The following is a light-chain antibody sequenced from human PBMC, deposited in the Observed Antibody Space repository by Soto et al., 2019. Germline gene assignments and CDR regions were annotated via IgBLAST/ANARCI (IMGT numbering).Light chain of an antibody. CDR2: KAS. V-gene: IGKV1-5*03. J-gene: IGKJ1*01. Sequence: DIQMTQSPSTLSASVGDRVTITCRASQSVSSWLAWYQQKPGKAPKLLIYKASTLESGVPSRFSGSGSGTEFTLTISSLQPDDFATYYCQQYGCYWTFGQGTKVEIK. CDR1: QSVSSW. CDR3: QQYGCYWT.